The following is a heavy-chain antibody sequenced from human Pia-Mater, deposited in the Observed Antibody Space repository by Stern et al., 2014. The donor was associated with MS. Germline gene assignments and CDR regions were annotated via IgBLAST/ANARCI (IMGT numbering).Heavy chain of an antibody. V-gene: IGHV3-23*04. CDR3: AKGRTVTGTGYGVDV. D-gene: IGHD6-19*01. CDR1: GFTFSDYA. CDR2: ISGSGGNT. Sequence: MQLVQSGGGLVQPGGFLRLSCAASGFTFSDYAMTWVRQAPGKGLARVSSISGSGGNTFYADSVKGRFTISRDSSKSTFYLQMGSLRVEDTARYYCAKGRTVTGTGYGVDVWGQGTTVIVSS. J-gene: IGHJ6*02.